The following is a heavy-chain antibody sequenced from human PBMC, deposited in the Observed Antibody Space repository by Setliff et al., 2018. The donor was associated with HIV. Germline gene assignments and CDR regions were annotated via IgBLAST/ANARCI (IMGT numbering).Heavy chain of an antibody. Sequence: GESLKISCAASGFTFSDCSMNWVRQAPGKGLEWISYISSSGSTIYYADSVKGRFTISRDNAKNSLYLQMNSLRAEDTAVYYCARESRPYYFDYWGQGTLVTVSS. CDR3: ARESRPYYFDY. J-gene: IGHJ4*02. V-gene: IGHV3-48*04. CDR1: GFTFSDCS. CDR2: ISSSGSTI.